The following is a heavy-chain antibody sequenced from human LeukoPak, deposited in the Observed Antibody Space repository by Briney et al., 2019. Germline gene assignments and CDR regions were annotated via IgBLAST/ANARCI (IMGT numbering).Heavy chain of an antibody. CDR3: ARSIAAAGTESQH. V-gene: IGHV1-3*01. J-gene: IGHJ1*01. Sequence: ASVKVSCKASGYTFTSYAMHWVRQAPGQRLEWMGWINAGNGNTKYSQKFQGRVTITRDTSTSTAYMELRSLRSDDTAVYYCARSIAAAGTESQHWGQGTLVTVSS. D-gene: IGHD6-13*01. CDR2: INAGNGNT. CDR1: GYTFTSYA.